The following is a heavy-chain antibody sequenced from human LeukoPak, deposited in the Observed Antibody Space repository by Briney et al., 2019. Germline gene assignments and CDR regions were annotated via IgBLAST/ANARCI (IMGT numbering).Heavy chain of an antibody. CDR3: AGQQLVESYFDY. V-gene: IGHV3-21*01. D-gene: IGHD6-13*01. CDR2: ISSSSYI. CDR1: GFTFSSYS. J-gene: IGHJ4*02. Sequence: PGGSLRLSCAASGFTFSSYSMNWVRQAPGKGLEWVSSISSSSYIYYADSVKGRFTISRDDAKNSLYLQMNSLRAEDTAVYYCAGQQLVESYFDYWGQGTLVTVSS.